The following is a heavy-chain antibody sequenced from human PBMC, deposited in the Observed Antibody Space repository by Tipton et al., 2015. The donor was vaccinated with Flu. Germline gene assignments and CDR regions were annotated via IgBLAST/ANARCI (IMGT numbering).Heavy chain of an antibody. CDR2: ISREGDDK. D-gene: IGHD3-16*01. Sequence: SLRLSCAAPGFTFSSYGMHWVRQAPGKGLEWVAVISREGDDKYYGDSVKGRFTISRDNSRNTLNLQMNSLRPEDTAVYFCAKDKPYTGGYWGQGTLVTVSS. V-gene: IGHV3-30*18. CDR3: AKDKPYTGGY. CDR1: GFTFSSYG. J-gene: IGHJ4*02.